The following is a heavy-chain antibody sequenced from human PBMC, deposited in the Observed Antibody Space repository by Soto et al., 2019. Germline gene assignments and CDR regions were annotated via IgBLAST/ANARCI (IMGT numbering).Heavy chain of an antibody. D-gene: IGHD1-1*01. CDR1: GYIFNNYW. CDR2: IYPGDSNT. Sequence: EVQLVQSGAEVKEPGESLKLSCKGSGYIFNNYWIGWVRQMPGKGLEWMGIIYPGDSNTRYSPSFQGHVTISADKSISTAYLPWTSLKASDTAMYYCAIQRRISTGGTAWFDPWGQGTLVTVSS. CDR3: AIQRRISTGGTAWFDP. J-gene: IGHJ5*02. V-gene: IGHV5-51*01.